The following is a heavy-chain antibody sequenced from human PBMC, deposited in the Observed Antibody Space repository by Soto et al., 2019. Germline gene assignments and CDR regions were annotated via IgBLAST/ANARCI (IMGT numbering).Heavy chain of an antibody. CDR1: GFTFSSYG. V-gene: IGHV3-33*01. CDR2: IWYDGSNK. CDR3: ARSTGGNYHYYGIAV. J-gene: IGHJ6*02. Sequence: GGSLRLSCAASGFTFSSYGMHWVRQAPGKGLEWVAVIWYDGSNKYYADSVKGRFTISRDNSKNTLYLQMNSLRAEDTAVYYCARSTGGNYHYYGIAVWGQGTTVTVSS.